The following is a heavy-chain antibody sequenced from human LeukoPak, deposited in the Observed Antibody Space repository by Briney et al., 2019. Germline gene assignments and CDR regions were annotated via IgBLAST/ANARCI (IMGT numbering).Heavy chain of an antibody. CDR1: GLTLSSYA. V-gene: IGHV3-23*01. Sequence: GGSLRLSCAASGLTLSSYAMSWVRQAPGKGLEWVSGISGNGGGTYYADSVKGRFTISRDNSKNTLYLQMNSLRAEDTAVYYCAKSFGYSRSWFDYWGQGTLVTVSS. CDR3: AKSFGYSRSWFDY. CDR2: ISGNGGGT. J-gene: IGHJ4*02. D-gene: IGHD6-13*01.